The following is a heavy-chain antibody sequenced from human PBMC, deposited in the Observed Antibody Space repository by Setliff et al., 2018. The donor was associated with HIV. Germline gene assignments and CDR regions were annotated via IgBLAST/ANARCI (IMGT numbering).Heavy chain of an antibody. Sequence: NPSETLSLTCAVSGYAISSGYYWGWIRRPPGKGLEWIGSIYNRGSTYYSPSLKSRVTISVDTSKNQFSLKLSSVTAADTAVYYCARELLRSWDGSENSYKPYYFDYWGQGTLVTVSS. V-gene: IGHV4-38-2*02. CDR2: IYNRGST. J-gene: IGHJ4*02. D-gene: IGHD3-10*01. CDR1: GYAISSGYY. CDR3: ARELLRSWDGSENSYKPYYFDY.